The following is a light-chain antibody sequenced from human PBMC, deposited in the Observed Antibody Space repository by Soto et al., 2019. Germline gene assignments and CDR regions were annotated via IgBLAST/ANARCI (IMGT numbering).Light chain of an antibody. CDR1: SSDVGGYSY. CDR3: CSYAGSYTLWV. CDR2: DVS. J-gene: IGLJ3*02. Sequence: QSVLTQPRSVSGSPGHSVTISCTGTSSDVGGYSYVSWYQQHPGKAPKLLISDVSKRPSGVPDRFSGSKSGNTASLTISGLQAEDEADYYCCSYAGSYTLWVFGGGTQLTVL. V-gene: IGLV2-11*01.